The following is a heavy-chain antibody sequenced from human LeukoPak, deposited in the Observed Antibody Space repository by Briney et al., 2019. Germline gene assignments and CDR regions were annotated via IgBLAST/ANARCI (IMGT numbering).Heavy chain of an antibody. D-gene: IGHD4-17*01. Sequence: SETLSLTCAVYVGSFSGYYWSRIRQPPGKGLEWIGEINHSGSTNYNPSLKSRVTISVDTSKNQFSLKLTSVTAADTAVYYCARAHDYGNVFDIWGQGTMVTVSS. CDR1: VGSFSGYY. J-gene: IGHJ3*02. CDR3: ARAHDYGNVFDI. CDR2: INHSGST. V-gene: IGHV4-34*01.